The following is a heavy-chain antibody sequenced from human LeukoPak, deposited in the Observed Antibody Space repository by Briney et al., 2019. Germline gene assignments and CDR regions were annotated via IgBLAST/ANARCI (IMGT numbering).Heavy chain of an antibody. J-gene: IGHJ5*02. CDR2: FDPEDGET. CDR1: GYTLTELS. Sequence: ASVKVSCKVSGYTLTELSMHWVRQAPGKGLEWMGGFDPEDGETIHAQKFQGRVTMTEDTSTDTAYMELSSLRSEDTAVYYCATGTTTLPWFDPWGQGTLVTVSS. CDR3: ATGTTTLPWFDP. D-gene: IGHD1-1*01. V-gene: IGHV1-24*01.